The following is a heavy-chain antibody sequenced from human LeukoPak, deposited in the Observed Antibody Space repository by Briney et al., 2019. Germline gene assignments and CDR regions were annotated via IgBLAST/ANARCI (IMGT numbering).Heavy chain of an antibody. CDR1: GFTFSSYA. V-gene: IGHV3-23*01. Sequence: GGSLRLSCAASGFTFSSYAMSWVRQAPGKGLEWVSAISGSGGSTYYADSVKGRFTISRDNSKNTLYLQMNSLRAEDTAVYYCARGGQAYCTNGVCPSPFDYWGQGTLVTVSS. J-gene: IGHJ4*02. CDR2: ISGSGGST. D-gene: IGHD2-8*01. CDR3: ARGGQAYCTNGVCPSPFDY.